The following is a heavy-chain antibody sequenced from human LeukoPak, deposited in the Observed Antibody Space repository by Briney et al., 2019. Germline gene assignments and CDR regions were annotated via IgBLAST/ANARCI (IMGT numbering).Heavy chain of an antibody. Sequence: GGSLRLSCAASGFTFSSYTMNWVRQAPGKWLEWVSSITSSPTYIYYADSVKGRFTISRDNAKNSLYLQMNSLRAEDTAVYYCARGSRGNIAAAGHFDYWGQGTLVTVSS. CDR3: ARGSRGNIAAAGHFDY. D-gene: IGHD6-13*01. V-gene: IGHV3-21*01. CDR1: GFTFSSYT. CDR2: ITSSPTYI. J-gene: IGHJ4*02.